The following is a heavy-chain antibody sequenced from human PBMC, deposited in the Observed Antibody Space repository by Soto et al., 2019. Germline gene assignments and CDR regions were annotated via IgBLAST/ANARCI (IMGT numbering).Heavy chain of an antibody. J-gene: IGHJ4*02. V-gene: IGHV4-39*07. Sequence: NPSETLSLTCTVSGGSISSSDYYWGWIRQPPGKGLEWIGNIYYSGSAYYTPSLKSRVTISVDTSRNQFSLKLSSVTAADTAVYYCTFGELGFDYWGQGNLVTVSS. CDR3: TFGELGFDY. CDR2: IYYSGSA. D-gene: IGHD3-10*01. CDR1: GGSISSSDYY.